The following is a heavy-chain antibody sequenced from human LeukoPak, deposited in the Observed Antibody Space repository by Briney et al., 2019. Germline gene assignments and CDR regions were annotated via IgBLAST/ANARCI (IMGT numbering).Heavy chain of an antibody. D-gene: IGHD5-18*01. CDR3: AREGRVDSAVVLFDY. CDR1: GYTFTGYY. Sequence: VASVKVSCKASGYTFTGYYMHWVRQAPGQGLKWMGWINPNSGGTNYAQKFQGRVTMTRDTSISTAYMELRRLRSDDTAVYYCAREGRVDSAVVLFDYWGQGTLVTVSS. V-gene: IGHV1-2*02. J-gene: IGHJ4*02. CDR2: INPNSGGT.